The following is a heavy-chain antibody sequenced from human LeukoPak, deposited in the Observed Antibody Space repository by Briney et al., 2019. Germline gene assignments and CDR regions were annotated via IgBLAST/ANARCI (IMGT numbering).Heavy chain of an antibody. CDR1: GGSISSSSYY. CDR2: IYYSGST. CDR3: AGPSPGQLGELYYDY. D-gene: IGHD3-10*01. V-gene: IGHV4-39*01. J-gene: IGHJ4*02. Sequence: SETLSLTCTVSGGSISSSSYYWGWIRQPPGKGLEWIGSIYYSGSTYYNPSLKSRVTISVDTSKNQFSLKLSSVTAADTAVYYCAGPSPGQLGELYYDYWGQGTLVTVSS.